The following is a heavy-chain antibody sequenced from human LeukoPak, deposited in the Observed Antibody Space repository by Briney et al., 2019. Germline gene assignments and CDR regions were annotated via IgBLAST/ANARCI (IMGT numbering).Heavy chain of an antibody. CDR1: GFTFRTYS. J-gene: IGHJ3*01. CDR3: ASLGGYCSATSCYDAYDV. CDR2: INFSGTTK. Sequence: KPGGSLRLSCAASGFTFRTYSMSWVRQAPGKGLEWVSDINFSGTTKSYLGSVEGRFTVSRDNGKNSLYLQMNSLRVEDTAVYYCASLGGYCSATSCYDAYDVWGQGTLVIVSS. V-gene: IGHV3-11*01. D-gene: IGHD2-2*01.